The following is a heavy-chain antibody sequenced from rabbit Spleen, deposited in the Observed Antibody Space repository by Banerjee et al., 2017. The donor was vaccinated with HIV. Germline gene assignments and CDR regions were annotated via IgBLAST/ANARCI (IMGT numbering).Heavy chain of an antibody. J-gene: IGHJ4*01. V-gene: IGHV1S7*01. D-gene: IGHD4-1*01. Sequence: QMEESGGDLVKPGASLTLTCTASGFDFSTYSMSWVRQAPGKGLEWIGYIVPIFGGTDYANWVNGRFTISSDNAQYTVDLQMNSLTAADTATYFCARVSETSGWGEDLWGPGTLVTVS. CDR1: GFDFSTYS. CDR2: IVPIFGGT. CDR3: ARVSETSGWGEDL.